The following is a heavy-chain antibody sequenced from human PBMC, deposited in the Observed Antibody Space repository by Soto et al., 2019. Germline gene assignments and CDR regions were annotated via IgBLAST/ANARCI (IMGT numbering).Heavy chain of an antibody. V-gene: IGHV3-23*01. CDR1: GFSFSSCA. CDR3: TTDRFYSPVDH. CDR2: ISGSGRST. J-gene: IGHJ4*02. D-gene: IGHD4-4*01. Sequence: GGSLRLSCAASGFSFSSCAMSWVRQAPGKGLEWVSVISGSGRSTDYADSVKGRFTMSRDNSKNMVFLQMNSLSAEDTAVYYCTTDRFYSPVDHWGQGTLVTVSS.